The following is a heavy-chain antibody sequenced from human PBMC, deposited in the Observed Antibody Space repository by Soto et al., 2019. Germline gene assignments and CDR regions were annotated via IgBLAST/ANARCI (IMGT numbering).Heavy chain of an antibody. D-gene: IGHD3-16*02. Sequence: SLRVCRAAVWFSFSNVCGNWILQEPGKELKWVGRIKSKTDGGTTDYAAPVNGRFSISRDDLRKTLYLQMNSLKNEEKAVKYCGISYHLPVLEFWGKGSSVPV. V-gene: IGHV3-15*01. CDR1: WFSFSNVC. CDR3: GISYHLPVLEF. CDR2: IKSKTDGGTT. J-gene: IGHJ6*03.